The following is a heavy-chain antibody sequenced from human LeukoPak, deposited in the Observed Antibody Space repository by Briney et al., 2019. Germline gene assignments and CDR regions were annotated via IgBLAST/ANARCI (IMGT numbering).Heavy chain of an antibody. V-gene: IGHV1-8*03. CDR3: ARGVRIVVVPAAIANWYYFDY. Sequence: GASVKVSCKASGGTFTSYDINWVRQATGQGLEWMGWMNPNSGNTGYAQKFQGRVTITRNTSISTAYMELSSLRSEDTAVYYCARGVRIVVVPAAIANWYYFDYWGQGTLVTVSS. CDR1: GGTFTSYD. CDR2: MNPNSGNT. D-gene: IGHD2-2*01. J-gene: IGHJ4*02.